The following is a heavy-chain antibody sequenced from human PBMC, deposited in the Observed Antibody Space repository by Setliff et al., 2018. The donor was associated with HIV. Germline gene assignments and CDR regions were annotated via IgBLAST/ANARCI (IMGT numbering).Heavy chain of an antibody. D-gene: IGHD2-15*01. J-gene: IGHJ4*02. V-gene: IGHV2-70*11. CDR2: IDWDDDK. CDR1: GFSLSTSGMC. Sequence: ESGPTLVNPTPTLTLTCTFSGFSLSTSGMCVSWIRQPPGKALEWLARIDWDDDKYYSTSLKTRLTISKDTSKNQVVLTMTNMDPVDTATYYCARIGLGYCSGGSGPFDYWGQGTLVTVSS. CDR3: ARIGLGYCSGGSGPFDY.